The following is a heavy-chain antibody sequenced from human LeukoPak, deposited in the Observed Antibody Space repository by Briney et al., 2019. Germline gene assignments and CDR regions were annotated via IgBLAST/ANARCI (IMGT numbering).Heavy chain of an antibody. V-gene: IGHV3-23*01. CDR3: AKYGGKTVAATPFDR. CDR1: GFIFSNYA. J-gene: IGHJ4*02. CDR2: LSGGGIAT. Sequence: PGGSLRLSCEVSGFIFSNYAMSWVRQAPGKRLEWVSSLSGGGIATYYADSVKGRVTISRHNSKNTLYLQMNSLRADDTALYYCAKYGGKTVAATPFDRWGQGTLVIVSS. D-gene: IGHD1-26*01.